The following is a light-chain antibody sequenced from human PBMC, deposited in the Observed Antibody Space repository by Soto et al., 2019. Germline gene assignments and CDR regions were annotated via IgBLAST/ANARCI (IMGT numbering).Light chain of an antibody. CDR3: QQYGT. J-gene: IGKJ1*01. CDR1: QDISNY. V-gene: IGKV1-33*01. Sequence: DIQMTQSPSSLSASVRDRVTITCQASQDISNYLNWYQQKPGKAPKLLIYDASNLETGVPSRFSGSGSGTDFTFTISSLQPEDIATYYCQQYGTFGQGTKVEIK. CDR2: DAS.